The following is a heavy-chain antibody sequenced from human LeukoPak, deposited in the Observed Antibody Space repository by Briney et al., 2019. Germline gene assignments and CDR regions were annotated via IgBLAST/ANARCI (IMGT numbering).Heavy chain of an antibody. V-gene: IGHV3-53*01. J-gene: IGHJ3*02. CDR1: GFTVSSNY. Sequence: GGSLRLSCAASGFTVSSNYMSWVRQAPGKGLEWVSVIYSGGSTYYADSVKGRFTISRDNSKNTLYLQMNSLRAEDTAVYYCARENSSSWAADAFDIWGQGTMVTVPS. CDR3: ARENSSSWAADAFDI. D-gene: IGHD6-13*01. CDR2: IYSGGST.